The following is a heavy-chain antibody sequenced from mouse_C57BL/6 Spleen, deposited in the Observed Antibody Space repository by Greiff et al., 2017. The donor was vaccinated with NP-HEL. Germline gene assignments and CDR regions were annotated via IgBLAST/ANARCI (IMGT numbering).Heavy chain of an antibody. Sequence: EVQRVESGEGLVKPGGSLKLSCAASGFTFSSYAMSWVRQTPEKRLEWVAYISSGGDYIYYADTVKGRFTISRDNARNTLYLQMSSLKSEDTAMYYCTREGSYYYGSWGFAYWGQGTLVTVSA. J-gene: IGHJ3*01. CDR3: TREGSYYYGSWGFAY. CDR1: GFTFSSYA. D-gene: IGHD1-1*01. CDR2: ISSGGDYI. V-gene: IGHV5-9-1*02.